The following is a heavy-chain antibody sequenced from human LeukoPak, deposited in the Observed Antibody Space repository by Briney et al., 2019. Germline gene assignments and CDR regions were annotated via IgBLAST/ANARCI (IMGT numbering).Heavy chain of an antibody. CDR2: IIPIFGTA. V-gene: IGHV1-69*13. D-gene: IGHD4-17*01. CDR1: GGTFSSYA. Sequence: SVKVSCKASGGTFSSYAISWVRQAPGQGLEWMGGIIPIFGTANYAQKFQGRVTITADESTSTAYMELSSLRSEDTAVYYCARGVSAVTQNPFQHWGQGTLVTVSS. CDR3: ARGVSAVTQNPFQH. J-gene: IGHJ1*01.